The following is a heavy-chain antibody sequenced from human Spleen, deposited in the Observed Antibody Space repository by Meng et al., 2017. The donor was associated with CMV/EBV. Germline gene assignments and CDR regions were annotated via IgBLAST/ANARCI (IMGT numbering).Heavy chain of an antibody. Sequence: ASVKVSCKTFGFNFTDYYIHWVRKAPRQGLEWMGWISPNSGVTNYAQKFQDRVTMTRDTSTNTAYMELNRLTSDDTAVYYCARDSGVWGHLDSWGQGTLVTVSS. CDR3: ARDSGVWGHLDS. D-gene: IGHD3-16*01. CDR1: GFNFTDYY. CDR2: ISPNSGVT. J-gene: IGHJ5*01. V-gene: IGHV1-2*02.